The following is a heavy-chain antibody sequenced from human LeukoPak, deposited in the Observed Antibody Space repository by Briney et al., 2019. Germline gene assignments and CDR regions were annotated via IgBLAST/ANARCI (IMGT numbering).Heavy chain of an antibody. CDR2: INSDGSSA. D-gene: IGHD3-10*01. V-gene: IGHV3-74*01. J-gene: IGHJ6*02. CDR1: GFTFSTYW. CDR3: ARDWAMVRGVIDV. Sequence: GGSLRLSCTASGFTFSTYWMHWVRQAPGKGLVWVSRINSDGSSASYADSVKGRFTISRDNAKNTLYLQMNSLRAEDTAVYYCARDWAMVRGVIDVWGQGTTVTVS.